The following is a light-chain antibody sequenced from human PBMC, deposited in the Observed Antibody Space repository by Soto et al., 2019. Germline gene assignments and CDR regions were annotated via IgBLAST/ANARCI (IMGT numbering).Light chain of an antibody. CDR2: DAS. CDR3: QQYGRSPGLFT. V-gene: IGKV3-20*01. Sequence: EIVLTQSPGTLSLSPGERATLSCRASQSVSNAYLAWYQQKPGQAPRLLTYDASSRATGTPDRFSGSGSGTDFTLTISRLEPEDFAVYYCQQYGRSPGLFTFGPGTKVDIK. CDR1: QSVSNAY. J-gene: IGKJ3*01.